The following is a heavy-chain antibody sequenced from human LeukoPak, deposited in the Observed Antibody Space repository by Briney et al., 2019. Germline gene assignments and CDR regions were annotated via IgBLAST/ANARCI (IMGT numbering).Heavy chain of an antibody. V-gene: IGHV3-43*01. CDR2: ISWDGGST. J-gene: IGHJ4*02. CDR1: GFTFDDYT. CDR3: AKGGIAVAGPLDY. Sequence: GGSLRLSCAASGFTFDDYTMHWVRQAPGKGLEWVSLISWDGGSTYYADSVEGRFTISRDNSKNSLYLQMNSLRTEDTALYYCAKGGIAVAGPLDYWGQGTLVTVSS. D-gene: IGHD6-19*01.